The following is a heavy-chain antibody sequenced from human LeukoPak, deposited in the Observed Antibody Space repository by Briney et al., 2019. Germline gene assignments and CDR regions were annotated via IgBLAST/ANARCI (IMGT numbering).Heavy chain of an antibody. CDR3: ARHGGGWSFEL. CDR2: ISYSGST. Sequence: PSETLSLTCTVSGGSISTYYWSWIRQPPGKGLEWIAYISYSGSTNYIPSLESRVTISVDTSKNQFSLRLSSVTAADTAVYFCARHGGGWSFELWGRGTLVTVSS. J-gene: IGHJ2*01. D-gene: IGHD6-19*01. V-gene: IGHV4-59*08. CDR1: GGSISTYY.